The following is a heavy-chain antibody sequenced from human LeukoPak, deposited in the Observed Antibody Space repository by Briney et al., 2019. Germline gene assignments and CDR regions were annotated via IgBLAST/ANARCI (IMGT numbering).Heavy chain of an antibody. CDR2: IYYTGTT. D-gene: IGHD2-21*02. V-gene: IGHV4-59*01. CDR1: VGSISTFY. Sequence: SETLSLTCTVSVGSISTFYWTWIRQPPGKGLEWIGHIYYTGTTNYNSSLKSRLTISVDTSKNQFSLKLSSVTAADTAVYYCARVSASDYCGGDCFYGGWYFDLWGRGTLVTISS. CDR3: ARVSASDYCGGDCFYGGWYFDL. J-gene: IGHJ2*01.